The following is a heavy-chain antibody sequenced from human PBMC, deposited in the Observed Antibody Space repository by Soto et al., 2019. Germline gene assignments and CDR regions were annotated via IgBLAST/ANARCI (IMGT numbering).Heavy chain of an antibody. CDR2: ISWNSGSI. J-gene: IGHJ6*02. CDR1: GFTFDDYA. CDR3: AKDMQQTDYYYYGMDV. Sequence: GGSLRLSCAASGFTFDDYAMHWVRQAPGKGLEWVSGISWNSGSIGYADSVKGRFTISRDNAKNSLYLQMNSLRAEDTALYYCAKDMQQTDYYYYGMDVWGQGTTVTVSS. V-gene: IGHV3-9*01.